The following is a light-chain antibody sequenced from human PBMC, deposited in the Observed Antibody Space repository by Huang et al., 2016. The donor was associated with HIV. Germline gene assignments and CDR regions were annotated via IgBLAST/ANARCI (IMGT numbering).Light chain of an antibody. CDR2: DAS. V-gene: IGKV1-33*01. CDR1: QDISNY. CDR3: QQYDNVPRFT. J-gene: IGKJ3*01. Sequence: DIQMTQSPSSLSASVGDRVTITCQASQDISNYLNWYQQKPGKAPKHLIYDASNMETGVSSRFNGSGAGTDFTVTISSRQPEDIATYYCQQYDNVPRFTFGPGTKVDIK.